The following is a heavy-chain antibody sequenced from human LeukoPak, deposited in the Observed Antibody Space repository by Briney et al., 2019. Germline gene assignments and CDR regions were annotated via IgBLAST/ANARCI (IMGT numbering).Heavy chain of an antibody. D-gene: IGHD6-19*01. CDR3: ARVDIAVAGTFAVQFDY. J-gene: IGHJ4*02. Sequence: PSETLSLTCTVSVGFISSSSYYWGWIRQPPGEGLVWIGSIYYSGSTYYHPSLKSRVPISVDTSKNQFSLKLSSVSAADTAVYYCARVDIAVAGTFAVQFDYWGQGTLVTVSS. V-gene: IGHV4-39*01. CDR2: IYYSGST. CDR1: VGFISSSSYY.